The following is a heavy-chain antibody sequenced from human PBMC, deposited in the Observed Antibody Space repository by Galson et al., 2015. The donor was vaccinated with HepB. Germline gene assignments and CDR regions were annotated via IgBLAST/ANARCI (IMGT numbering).Heavy chain of an antibody. CDR3: ASRKHSGYDYRHGPSYNWFDP. Sequence: SLRLSCAASGFTFSSYWMSWVRQAPGKGLEWVANIKQDGSEKYYVDSVKGRFTISRDNAKNSLYLQMNSLRAEDTAVYYCASRKHSGYDYRHGPSYNWFDPWGQGTLVTVSS. J-gene: IGHJ5*02. V-gene: IGHV3-7*01. CDR1: GFTFSSYW. D-gene: IGHD5-12*01. CDR2: IKQDGSEK.